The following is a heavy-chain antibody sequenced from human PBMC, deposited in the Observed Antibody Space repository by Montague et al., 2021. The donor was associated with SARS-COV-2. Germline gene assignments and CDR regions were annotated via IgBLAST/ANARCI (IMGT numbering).Heavy chain of an antibody. CDR2: IDWNEDK. Sequence: PALVKPTQTLTLTCTFSGFSLSGVGMGVAWIRQAPGKALEWLAGIDWNEDKRYSPPLKNRHTITRHTSNNQVVLTVTYVDAADTVCTYYCAHGRIAFPGAPLDFWGQGTLITVS. J-gene: IGHJ4*02. V-gene: IGHV2-5*01. D-gene: IGHD3-3*02. CDR1: GFSLSGVGMG. CDR3: AHGRIAFPGAPLDF.